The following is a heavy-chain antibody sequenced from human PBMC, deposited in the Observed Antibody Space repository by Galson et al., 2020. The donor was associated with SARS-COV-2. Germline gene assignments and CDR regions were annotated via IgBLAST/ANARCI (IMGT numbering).Heavy chain of an antibody. V-gene: IGHV3-53*01. J-gene: IGHJ4*01. D-gene: IGHD1-1*01. CDR3: ARDWKRPQMGY. CDR1: GVTVSGNY. CDR2: INSDGST. Sequence: GGSLRLSCAVSGVTVSGNYMSWVRQAPGKGLEWVSVINSDGSTHYADSVKGRFTISRDNSKNTVYLQMNSLRAEDTAIYYCARDWKRPQMGYWGQGTLVTVSS.